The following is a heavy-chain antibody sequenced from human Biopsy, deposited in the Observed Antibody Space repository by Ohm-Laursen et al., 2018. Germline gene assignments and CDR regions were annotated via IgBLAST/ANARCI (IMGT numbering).Heavy chain of an antibody. CDR2: IYYTGHT. D-gene: IGHD7-27*01. V-gene: IGHV4-59*07. CDR3: ARLTGDPSY. Sequence: SDTLSLTCAVSGGSIKSYYWNWIRQSPGKGLEWIGFIYYTGHTNYNPSLKSRATISVDTSKNQFSLKVISVTAADTAVYYCARLTGDPSYWGLGILVTVSS. J-gene: IGHJ4*02. CDR1: GGSIKSYY.